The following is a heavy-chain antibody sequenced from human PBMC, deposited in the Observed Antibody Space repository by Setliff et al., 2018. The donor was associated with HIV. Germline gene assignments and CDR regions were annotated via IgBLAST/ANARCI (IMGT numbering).Heavy chain of an antibody. J-gene: IGHJ6*02. CDR1: RFA. CDR2: IIPIFGTP. V-gene: IGHV1-69*01. D-gene: IGHD2-15*01. CDR3: ARGVYCSGGSCSWRDLRTYGMDV. Sequence: RFAFSWVRQAPGQGLEWMGGIIPIFGTPNYAQKFQGRVTITADESTSTAYMELSSLRSEDTAVYYCARGVYCSGGSCSWRDLRTYGMDVWGQGTTVTVSS.